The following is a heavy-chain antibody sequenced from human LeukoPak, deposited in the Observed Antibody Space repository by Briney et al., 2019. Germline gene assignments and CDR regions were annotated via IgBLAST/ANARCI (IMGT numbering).Heavy chain of an antibody. J-gene: IGHJ4*02. CDR1: GFTFRNYV. CDR2: ISYDGSNK. D-gene: IGHD3-22*01. V-gene: IGHV3-30-3*01. CDR3: ARDYYDSSGLFDY. Sequence: GGSLRLSCAASGFTFRNYVIHWVRQAPGKGLEWVAVISYDGSNKYYADSVKGRFTISRDNSKNTLYLQMNSLRAEDTAVYYCARDYYDSSGLFDYWGQGTLSPSPQ.